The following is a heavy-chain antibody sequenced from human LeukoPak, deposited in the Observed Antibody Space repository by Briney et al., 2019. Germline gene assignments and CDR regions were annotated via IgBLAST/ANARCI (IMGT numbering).Heavy chain of an antibody. V-gene: IGHV3-23*01. CDR3: ARGGYSYDGPDF. CDR2: ISGSGGST. J-gene: IGHJ4*02. CDR1: GFTFSSYA. D-gene: IGHD5-18*01. Sequence: GGSLRLSCAASGFTFSSYAMSWVRQAPGKGLEWVSAISGSGGSTYYADSVRGRFTISRDNSKNTLYLQMNSLRAEDTAVYYCARGGYSYDGPDFWGQGTLVTVSS.